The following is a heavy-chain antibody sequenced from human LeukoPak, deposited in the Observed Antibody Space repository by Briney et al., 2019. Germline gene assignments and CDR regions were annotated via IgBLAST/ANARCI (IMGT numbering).Heavy chain of an antibody. CDR2: ISYDGSNK. CDR1: GFTFSSYA. CDR3: ARDRTLLRRFGELFDY. V-gene: IGHV3-30*04. Sequence: GGSLRVSCAASGFTFSSYAMHWVRQAPGKGLERVAVISYDGSNKYYADSVKGRFTISRDNSKNTLYLQMNSLRAEDTAVYYCARDRTLLRRFGELFDYWGQGTLVTVSS. D-gene: IGHD3-10*01. J-gene: IGHJ4*02.